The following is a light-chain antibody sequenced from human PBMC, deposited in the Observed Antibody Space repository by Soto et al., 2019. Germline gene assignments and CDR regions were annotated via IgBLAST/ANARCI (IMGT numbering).Light chain of an antibody. CDR2: TIS. Sequence: DIQMTQSPSSLSASVGDRVTITCRASQDIRISLDWFQQKPGTAPKRLIYTISKLQSGVPSRFSGGGSGTEFTLTISSLQPEDSATCYCLQHYAFPFTFGPGTKVDL. CDR1: QDIRIS. J-gene: IGKJ3*01. V-gene: IGKV1-17*01. CDR3: LQHYAFPFT.